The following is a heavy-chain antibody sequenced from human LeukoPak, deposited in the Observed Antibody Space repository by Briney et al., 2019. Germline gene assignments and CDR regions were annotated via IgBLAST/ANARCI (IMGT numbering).Heavy chain of an antibody. CDR3: AKADCSGGSCPVDY. J-gene: IGHJ4*02. Sequence: GGSLRLSCAASGFTFDDYAMYWVRQAPGKGLEWVSGISWNSGSIGYADSVKGRFTISRDNAKNSLYLQMNSLRAEDTALYYCAKADCSGGSCPVDYWGQGTLVTVSS. CDR2: ISWNSGSI. D-gene: IGHD2-15*01. CDR1: GFTFDDYA. V-gene: IGHV3-9*01.